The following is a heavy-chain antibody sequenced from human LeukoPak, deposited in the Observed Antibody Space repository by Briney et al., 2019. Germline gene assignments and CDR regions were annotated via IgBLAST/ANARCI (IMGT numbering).Heavy chain of an antibody. CDR1: GFTFSNYW. CDR2: IDNAGSIT. D-gene: IGHD3-22*01. J-gene: IGHJ4*02. V-gene: IGHV3-74*03. CDR3: AKGDSHYYDRSGYYGPFDF. Sequence: GGSLRLSCAASGFTFSNYWIHWVRQAPGKGLVWVSRIDNAGSITTYADSVKGRFTISRDNSENTVYLQMNSLRAEDTAVYYCAKGDSHYYDRSGYYGPFDFWGQGTLATVSS.